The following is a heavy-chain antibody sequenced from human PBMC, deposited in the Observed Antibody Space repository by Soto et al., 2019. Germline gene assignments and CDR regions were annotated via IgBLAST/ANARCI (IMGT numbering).Heavy chain of an antibody. CDR1: GGSIRSSSHS. J-gene: IGHJ6*02. Sequence: QLQLQESGPGLVKPSETLSLSCTVSGGSIRSSSHSWGWIRQPPGKGLEWIGCVHYSGSTYQDPSLKSRVTRSVDTSKNQFSLTLSSVTAADTAVYYCARENYTNYGMDVWGQGTAVHVSS. V-gene: IGHV4-39*02. CDR3: ARENYTNYGMDV. D-gene: IGHD1-7*01. CDR2: VHYSGST.